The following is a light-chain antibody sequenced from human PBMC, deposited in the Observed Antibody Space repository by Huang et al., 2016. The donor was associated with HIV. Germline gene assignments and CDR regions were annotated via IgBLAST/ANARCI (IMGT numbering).Light chain of an antibody. V-gene: IGKV2-28*01. Sequence: DIVMTQSPLSLPVTPGEPASISCRSSQSLLNRNGYNYLDWYLQKPGQSPQRLIYWGSNRAAGGPDRCSGRGSGTDFTLKISRVEADDVGIYYCMQALQTPLTFGGGTKVEIK. CDR2: WGS. CDR3: MQALQTPLT. J-gene: IGKJ4*01. CDR1: QSLLNRNGYNY.